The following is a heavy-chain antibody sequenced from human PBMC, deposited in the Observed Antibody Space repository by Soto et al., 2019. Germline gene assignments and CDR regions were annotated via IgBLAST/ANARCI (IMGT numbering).Heavy chain of an antibody. D-gene: IGHD3-22*01. J-gene: IGHJ4*02. Sequence: EVQLVESGGGLVQPGGSLRLSCAASGFTFSSYEMNWVRQAPGKGLEWVSYISSSGSTIYYADSVKGRFTISRDNAKNSLYLQMNSLRAEDTAVYYCARDLYDSSGYYYHTLFDYWGQGTLVTVSS. V-gene: IGHV3-48*03. CDR2: ISSSGSTI. CDR3: ARDLYDSSGYYYHTLFDY. CDR1: GFTFSSYE.